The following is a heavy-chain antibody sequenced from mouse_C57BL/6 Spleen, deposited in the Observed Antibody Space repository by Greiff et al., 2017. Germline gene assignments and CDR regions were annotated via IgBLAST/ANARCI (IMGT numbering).Heavy chain of an antibody. CDR2: IYPGDGDT. CDR3: ARSTCGSSPFDY. V-gene: IGHV1-80*01. CDR1: GYAFSSYW. Sequence: QVQLQQSGAELVKPGASVKISCKASGYAFSSYWMNWVKQRPGKGLEWIGQIYPGDGDTNYNGKFKGKATLTADKSSSTAYMQLSSLTSEDSAVYFCARSTCGSSPFDYWGQGTTLTVSS. J-gene: IGHJ2*01. D-gene: IGHD1-1*01.